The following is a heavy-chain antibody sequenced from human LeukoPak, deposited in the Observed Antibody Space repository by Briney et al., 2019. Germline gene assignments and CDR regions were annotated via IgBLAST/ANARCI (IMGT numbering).Heavy chain of an antibody. D-gene: IGHD3-10*01. V-gene: IGHV4-39*07. CDR3: ARTGLDWYGSGMDEILGFDY. Sequence: PSETLSLTCTVSGGSISSSSYYWGWIRQPPGKGLEWIGSIYYSGSTYYNPSLKSRVTISVDTSKNQFSLKLSSVTAADTAVYYCARTGLDWYGSGMDEILGFDYWGQGTLVTVSS. J-gene: IGHJ4*02. CDR2: IYYSGST. CDR1: GGSISSSSYY.